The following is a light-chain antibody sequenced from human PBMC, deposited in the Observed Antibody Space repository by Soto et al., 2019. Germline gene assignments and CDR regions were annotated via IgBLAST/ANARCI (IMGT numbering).Light chain of an antibody. V-gene: IGKV1-5*03. CDR1: QSISSW. Sequence: DIQMTQSPSTLSASVGDRVTITCRASQSISSWLAWYQQKPGKAPKLLIYKASSLESGVPSRFRGRGSGTEFTLTISSLQPDDFAAYYCQQYNSYSGTFGQGTKVESK. CDR3: QQYNSYSGT. CDR2: KAS. J-gene: IGKJ1*01.